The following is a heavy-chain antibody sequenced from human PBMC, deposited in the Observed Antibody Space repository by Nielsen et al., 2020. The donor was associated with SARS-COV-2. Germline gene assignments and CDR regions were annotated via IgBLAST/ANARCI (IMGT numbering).Heavy chain of an antibody. D-gene: IGHD1-26*01. CDR3: ARDTSGTYRRVDY. V-gene: IGHV1-46*01. Sequence: ASVKVSCKASGYTFTNNYMHWVRQAPGQGPEWMGLINPTNGGTTYAQKFLGRVTMTRDTSTSTVYMELSSLRSDDTAVYYCARDTSGTYRRVDYWGQGTLLTVSS. CDR1: GYTFTNNY. J-gene: IGHJ4*02. CDR2: INPTNGGT.